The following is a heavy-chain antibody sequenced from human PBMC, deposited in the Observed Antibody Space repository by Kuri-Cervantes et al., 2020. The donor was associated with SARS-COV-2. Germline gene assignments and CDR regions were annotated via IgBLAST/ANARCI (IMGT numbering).Heavy chain of an antibody. Sequence: GESLKISCAASGFTFSSYGMHWVRQAPGMGLGWVAVIWYDGSNKYYADSVKGRFTISRDNSKNTLYLQMNSLRAEDTAVYYCARAQQWLEPNFDYWGQGTLVTVSS. CDR2: IWYDGSNK. D-gene: IGHD6-19*01. CDR3: ARAQQWLEPNFDY. J-gene: IGHJ4*02. CDR1: GFTFSSYG. V-gene: IGHV3-33*01.